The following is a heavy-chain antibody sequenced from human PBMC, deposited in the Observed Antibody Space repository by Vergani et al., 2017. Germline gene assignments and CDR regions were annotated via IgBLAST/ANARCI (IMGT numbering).Heavy chain of an antibody. CDR2: ISGNNDDV. D-gene: IGHD6-19*01. V-gene: IGHV3-21*01. Sequence: EVQLVESGGGLVQPGGSLRLSCAASGFTFSTYSMNWVRQAPGKGLEWVSSISGNNDDVYYADSVKGRFTISRDNAKNSLYLDMSSLRAEDTAVYYCARESRGIAVAGTSDYWGQGTLVTVSS. J-gene: IGHJ4*02. CDR3: ARESRGIAVAGTSDY. CDR1: GFTFSTYS.